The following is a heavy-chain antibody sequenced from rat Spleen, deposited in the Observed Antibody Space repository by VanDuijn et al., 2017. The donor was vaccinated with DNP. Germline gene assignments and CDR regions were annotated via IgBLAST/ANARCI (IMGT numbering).Heavy chain of an antibody. CDR3: ARPYYYRSPGWFAY. D-gene: IGHD1-2*01. V-gene: IGHV5-22*01. J-gene: IGHJ3*01. Sequence: EVQLVESGGGLVQPGRSLKLSCAASGFTFSDYYMAWVRQAPKKGLEWVASISYEGSSTYYGDAVKGRFTISRDNAKITLYLQMNSLRSEDTATYYCARPYYYRSPGWFAYWGQGTLVTVSS. CDR1: GFTFSDYY. CDR2: ISYEGSST.